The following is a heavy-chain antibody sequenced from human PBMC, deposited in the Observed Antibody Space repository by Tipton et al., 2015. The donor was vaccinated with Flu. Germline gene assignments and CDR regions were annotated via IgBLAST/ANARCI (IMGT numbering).Heavy chain of an antibody. V-gene: IGHV4-38-2*02. CDR3: ARVSPRRVTAIVVVMLPEGYFDY. CDR1: GDSIGSDYY. D-gene: IGHD3-22*01. CDR2: IHRSGNT. Sequence: TLSLTCSVSGDSIGSDYYWGWIRQPPGKGLEWLGNIHRSGNTYYNSSLKSRVTISLDKSKNQFSLRLVSMTATDTAVYYCARVSPRRVTAIVVVMLPEGYFDYWGQGTLAIVSS. J-gene: IGHJ4*02.